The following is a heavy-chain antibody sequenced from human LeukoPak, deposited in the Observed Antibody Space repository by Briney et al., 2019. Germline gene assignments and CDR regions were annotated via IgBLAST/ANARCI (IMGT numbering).Heavy chain of an antibody. CDR3: ARHPLYYYYSSGYYYRGVGYFDY. D-gene: IGHD3-22*01. V-gene: IGHV4-34*01. CDR2: IKYSRST. CDR1: GGSFSGYY. J-gene: IGHJ4*02. Sequence: SETLSLICAVYGGSFSGYYWSWLRQPPGKGVEGIGEIKYSRSTNYNPSRKRRVTISEDTSKKQFSLKLRSVTAADTAVYYCARHPLYYYYSSGYYYRGVGYFDYWGQGTLVTVSS.